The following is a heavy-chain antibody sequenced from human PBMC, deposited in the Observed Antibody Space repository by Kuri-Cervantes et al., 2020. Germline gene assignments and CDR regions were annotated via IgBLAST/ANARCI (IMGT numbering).Heavy chain of an antibody. V-gene: IGHV3-9*01. J-gene: IGHJ4*02. CDR1: GFTFSSYS. Sequence: GGSLRLSCAASGFTFSSYSMNWVRQAPGKGLEWVSGISWNSGSIGYADSVKGRFTISRDNAKNSLYLQMNSLRAEDTALYYCAKDIGPYYYDSSGYYDYWGQGTLVTVSS. CDR3: AKDIGPYYYDSSGYYDY. CDR2: ISWNSGSI. D-gene: IGHD3-22*01.